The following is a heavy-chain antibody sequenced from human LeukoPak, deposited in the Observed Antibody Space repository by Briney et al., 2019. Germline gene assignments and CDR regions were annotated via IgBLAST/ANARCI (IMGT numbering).Heavy chain of an antibody. J-gene: IGHJ3*02. CDR1: GGSISSYY. Sequence: SETLSLTCAVSGGSISSYYWSWIRQPPGKGLEWIGYIYYSGSTNYNPSLKSRVTISVDTSKNQFSLKLSSVTAADTAVFYCARDGATRGDAFDIWGQGTMVTVSS. D-gene: IGHD1-26*01. CDR3: ARDGATRGDAFDI. V-gene: IGHV4-59*01. CDR2: IYYSGST.